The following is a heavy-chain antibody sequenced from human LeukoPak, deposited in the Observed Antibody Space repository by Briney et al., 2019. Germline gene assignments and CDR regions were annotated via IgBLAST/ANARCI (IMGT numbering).Heavy chain of an antibody. CDR1: VGTFTSYA. CDR2: IITILGIA. Sequence: SVKVSCKASVGTFTSYAISWVRQAPGQGLEWMGRIITILGIANYAQKFQGRVTITADKSTRTAYMERSSLRSEATAAYYFASVTNSYRDYEFGYWGQGTLVTVSS. D-gene: IGHD3-16*01. J-gene: IGHJ4*02. CDR3: ASVTNSYRDYEFGY. V-gene: IGHV1-69*04.